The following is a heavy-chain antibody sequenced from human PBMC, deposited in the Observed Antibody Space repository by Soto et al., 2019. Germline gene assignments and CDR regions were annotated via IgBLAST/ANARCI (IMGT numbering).Heavy chain of an antibody. V-gene: IGHV1-8*02. CDR3: ARGINAGVDY. D-gene: IGHD3-10*01. CDR2: MSPNTGHS. CDR1: GYTFTDLD. Sequence: ASAKVSCKASGYTFTDLDIKWVRQTTEQGLEWMGWMSPNTGHSGLAQKFQARLTLTRDTSINTAYMELSSLRSEDTAIYYCARGINAGVDYWGQGAPVTVSS. J-gene: IGHJ4*02.